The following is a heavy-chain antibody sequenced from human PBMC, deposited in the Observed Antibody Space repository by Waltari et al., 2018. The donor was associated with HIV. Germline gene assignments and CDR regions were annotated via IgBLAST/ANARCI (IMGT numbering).Heavy chain of an antibody. CDR2: IYYSGST. CDR3: ARDRFPDGYNDY. J-gene: IGHJ4*02. CDR1: GGSISGYY. D-gene: IGHD5-12*01. Sequence: QVQLQESGPGLVKPSETLSLTCTVHGGSISGYYWSWIRQPPGKGLEWIGYIYYSGSTNYNPSLKSRVTISVDTSKNQFSLKLSSVTAADTAVYYCARDRFPDGYNDYWGQGTLVTVSS. V-gene: IGHV4-59*01.